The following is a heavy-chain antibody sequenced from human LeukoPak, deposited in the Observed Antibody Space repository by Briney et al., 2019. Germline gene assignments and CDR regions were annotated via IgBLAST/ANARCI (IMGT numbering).Heavy chain of an antibody. CDR3: AREATYYYRDF. CDR2: IWFDGSQT. V-gene: IGHV3-33*01. D-gene: IGHD3-10*01. Sequence: GGSLTLSCVASGFTFSSHGMHWVRQAPGKGLERVGVIWFDGSQTYYADSVKGRFTISRDDSKNTLFLQMNSLRGDDTAVYFCAREATYYYRDFWGQGTLVTVSS. CDR1: GFTFSSHG. J-gene: IGHJ4*02.